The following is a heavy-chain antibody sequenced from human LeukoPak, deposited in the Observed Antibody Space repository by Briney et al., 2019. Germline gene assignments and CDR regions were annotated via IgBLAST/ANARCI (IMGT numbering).Heavy chain of an antibody. CDR3: ARDGGATTASY. J-gene: IGHJ4*02. Sequence: SETLSLTCTVSGYSISSGYYWGWIRQPPGKGLEWIGSIYHSGSTYYNPSLKSRVTISVDTSKNQFSLKLSSVTAADTAVYYCARDGGATTASYWGQGTLVTVSS. CDR2: IYHSGST. D-gene: IGHD1-26*01. CDR1: GYSISSGYY. V-gene: IGHV4-38-2*02.